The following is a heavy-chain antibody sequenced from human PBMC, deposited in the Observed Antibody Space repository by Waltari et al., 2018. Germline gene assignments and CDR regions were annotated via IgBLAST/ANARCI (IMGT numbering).Heavy chain of an antibody. J-gene: IGHJ4*02. D-gene: IGHD3-3*01. CDR2: IYPAXADT. V-gene: IGHV5-51*01. CDR1: GYTFSSHW. CDR3: ARIXRNASRFLDLDX. Sequence: EXQLXXSGGEVXKAGXSLKISCRGSGYTFSSHWIGGVGQVPGKGLEWMGXIYPAXADTRXIPSFQGQVTXSVDKSIDTAYLQWSSLXTSDSAIYXCARIXRNASRFLDLDXWGQGTLVVVS.